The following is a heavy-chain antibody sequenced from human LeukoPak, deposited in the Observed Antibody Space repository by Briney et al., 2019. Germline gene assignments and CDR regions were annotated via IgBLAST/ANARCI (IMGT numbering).Heavy chain of an antibody. CDR1: GYTFTGYY. CDR3: ARDLLVGYYYGSGSKNPLDY. V-gene: IGHV1-2*02. D-gene: IGHD3-10*01. Sequence: ASVKVSCKASGYTFTGYYMHWVRQAPGQGLEWMGWINPNSGGTNYAQKFQGRVTMTRDTSINTAYMELSRLRSDDTAVYYCARDLLVGYYYGSGSKNPLDYWGQGTLVTDSS. J-gene: IGHJ4*02. CDR2: INPNSGGT.